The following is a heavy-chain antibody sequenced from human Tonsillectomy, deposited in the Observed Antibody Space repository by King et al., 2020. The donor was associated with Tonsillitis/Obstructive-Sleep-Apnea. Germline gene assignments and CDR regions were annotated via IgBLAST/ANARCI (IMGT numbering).Heavy chain of an antibody. V-gene: IGHV3-23*04. CDR2: MSDSGGAT. CDR1: GFIFSSYA. J-gene: IGHJ3*02. CDR3: AKRLSMRHDAFDI. Sequence: VQLVESGGGLVQPGGSLRLSCAASGFIFSSYAMSWVRQAPGKGLEWVSAMSDSGGATYYADSVKGRFTMSRDNSKNTLYLEMNSLRVEDTAVYYCAKRLSMRHDAFDIWGQGTRVTVSS. D-gene: IGHD2/OR15-2a*01.